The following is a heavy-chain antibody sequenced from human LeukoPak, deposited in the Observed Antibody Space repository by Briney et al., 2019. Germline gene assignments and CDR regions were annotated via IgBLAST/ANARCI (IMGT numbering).Heavy chain of an antibody. J-gene: IGHJ4*02. D-gene: IGHD3-10*01. Sequence: ASVKVSCKASGYSLTSHDINWVRQSPGQGLEWVGWMNPKSGNAGHAEKFRGRVVMTTMISENTAYMELSSLRSEDTAVYYCAREGSYGSGSYNYWGQGTLVTVSS. CDR3: AREGSYGSGSYNY. CDR1: GYSLTSHD. V-gene: IGHV1-8*01. CDR2: MNPKSGNA.